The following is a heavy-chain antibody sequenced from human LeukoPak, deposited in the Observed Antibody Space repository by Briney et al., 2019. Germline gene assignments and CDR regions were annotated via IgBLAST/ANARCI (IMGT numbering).Heavy chain of an antibody. J-gene: IGHJ1*01. D-gene: IGHD3-10*01. Sequence: PGGSLRLSCAASGFTFSSYGMHWVRQAPGKGLEWVAVIWYDGSNKYYADSVKGRFTISRDNSKNTLYLQMNSLRAEDTAVYYCARNPLGSSKKYFQHWGQGTQVTVSS. V-gene: IGHV3-33*01. CDR1: GFTFSSYG. CDR2: IWYDGSNK. CDR3: ARNPLGSSKKYFQH.